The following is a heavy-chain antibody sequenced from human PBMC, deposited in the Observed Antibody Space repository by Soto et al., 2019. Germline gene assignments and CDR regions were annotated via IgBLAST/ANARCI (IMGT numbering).Heavy chain of an antibody. CDR3: ASGSDYFDY. CDR1: GYSFASYW. D-gene: IGHD1-26*01. J-gene: IGHJ4*02. Sequence: GESLKISCKASGYSFASYWIGWVRQMPGKGLEWMGFIYPGDSDTRYSPSFQGQVTISADKSISTAYLQLGSLKASDTAMYYCASGSDYFDYWGQGTLVTVSS. V-gene: IGHV5-51*01. CDR2: IYPGDSDT.